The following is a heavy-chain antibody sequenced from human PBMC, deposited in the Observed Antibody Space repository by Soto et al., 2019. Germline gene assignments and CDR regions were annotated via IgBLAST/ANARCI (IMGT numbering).Heavy chain of an antibody. J-gene: IGHJ6*02. CDR1: GYTFTGYY. CDR2: INPNSGGT. V-gene: IGHV1-2*04. D-gene: IGHD6-6*01. Sequence: GASVKVSCKASGYTFTGYYMHWVRQAPGQGLEWMGWINPNSGGTNYAQKFQGWVTMTRDTSISTAYMELCRLRSDDTAVYYCARAPRQLVSLDYYGMDVWGQGTTVTVSS. CDR3: ARAPRQLVSLDYYGMDV.